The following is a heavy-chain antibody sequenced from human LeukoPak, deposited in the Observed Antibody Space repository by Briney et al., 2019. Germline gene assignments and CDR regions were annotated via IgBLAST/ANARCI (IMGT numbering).Heavy chain of an antibody. CDR2: ISAYNGNT. Sequence: ASVKVSCKASGYTFTSYGISWVRQAPGQGLEWMGWISAYNGNTNYAQKFQGRVTMTTDTSTSTAYMELRSLRSDDTAVYYCARSNIAAAGKGWFDPWGQGTLVTVSS. J-gene: IGHJ5*02. CDR1: GYTFTSYG. D-gene: IGHD6-13*01. CDR3: ARSNIAAAGKGWFDP. V-gene: IGHV1-18*01.